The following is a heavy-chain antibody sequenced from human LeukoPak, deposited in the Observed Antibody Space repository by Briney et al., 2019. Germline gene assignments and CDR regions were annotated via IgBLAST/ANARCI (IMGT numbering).Heavy chain of an antibody. CDR3: ARDPNSAL. J-gene: IGHJ4*02. CDR2: IYTSGST. Sequence: PSETLSLTCTVSGGSISSSYWSWIRQPAGKGLEWIGRIYTSGSTNYNYNPSLKSRVTMSVDTSKNQSSLKLSSVTAADTAVYYCARDPNSALWGQGTLVTVSS. V-gene: IGHV4-4*07. CDR1: GGSISSSY. D-gene: IGHD2-21*01.